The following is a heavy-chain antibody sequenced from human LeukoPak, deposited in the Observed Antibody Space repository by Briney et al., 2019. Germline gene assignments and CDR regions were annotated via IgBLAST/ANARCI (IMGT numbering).Heavy chain of an antibody. CDR2: IYHSGST. Sequence: SETLSLTCTVSGGSISSYYWGWIRQPPGKGLEWIGSIYHSGSTYYNPSLKSRVTISVDTSKNQFSLKLSSVTAADTAVYYCARHGGAEFLSYFDYRGQGTLVTGFS. CDR1: GGSISSYY. CDR3: ARHGGAEFLSYFDY. V-gene: IGHV4-38-2*02. D-gene: IGHD3-16*01. J-gene: IGHJ4*02.